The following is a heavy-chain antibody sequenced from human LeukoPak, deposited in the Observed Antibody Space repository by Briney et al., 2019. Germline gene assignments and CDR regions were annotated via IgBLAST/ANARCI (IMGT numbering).Heavy chain of an antibody. J-gene: IGHJ5*02. V-gene: IGHV4-39*01. CDR1: GGSINSSSYY. Sequence: PSETLSLTCTVSGGSINSSSYYWGWIRQPPGKGLEWIGSIYYSGSTYYNPSLKSRVTISVDTSKNQFSLKLSSVTAADTAVYYCARLGSSGWYTNYWFDPWGQGTLVTVSS. CDR2: IYYSGST. D-gene: IGHD6-19*01. CDR3: ARLGSSGWYTNYWFDP.